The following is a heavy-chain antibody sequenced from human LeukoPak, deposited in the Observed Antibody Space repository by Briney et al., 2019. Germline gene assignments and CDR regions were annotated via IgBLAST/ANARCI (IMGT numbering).Heavy chain of an antibody. V-gene: IGHV4-39*01. CDR3: ASKDSSSWYGGDYYYYGMDV. CDR1: GGSFSGYY. J-gene: IGHJ6*02. CDR2: IYYSGST. Sequence: SETLSLTCAVYGGSFSGYYWGWIRQPPGKGLEWIGSIYYSGSTYYNPSLKSRVTISVDTSKNQFSLKLSSVTAADTAVYYCASKDSSSWYGGDYYYYGMDVWGQGTTVTVSS. D-gene: IGHD6-13*01.